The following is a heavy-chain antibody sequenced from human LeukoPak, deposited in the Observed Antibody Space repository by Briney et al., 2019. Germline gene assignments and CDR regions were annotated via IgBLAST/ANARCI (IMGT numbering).Heavy chain of an antibody. J-gene: IGHJ4*02. CDR2: INSSSSTI. D-gene: IGHD3-9*01. Sequence: GGSLRLSCAASGFTFSSDSMNWVRQAPGKGLEWVSYINSSSSTIYYADSVKGRFTISRDNAKNSLYLQMNSLRAEDTAVYYCARDQSGYDILTGYYQGGNDYWGQGTLVTVSS. CDR1: GFTFSSDS. V-gene: IGHV3-48*01. CDR3: ARDQSGYDILTGYYQGGNDY.